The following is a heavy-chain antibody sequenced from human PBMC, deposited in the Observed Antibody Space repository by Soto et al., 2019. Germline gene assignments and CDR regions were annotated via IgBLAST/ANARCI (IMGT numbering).Heavy chain of an antibody. D-gene: IGHD6-13*01. Sequence: GGSLRLSCAASGFTFSNAWMSWVRQAPGKGLEWVGRIKSKTDGGTTDYAAPVKGRFTISRDDSKNTLYLQMNSLKTEDTAVYYCTTALLSSSWYVGYYYYYMDVWGKGTTVTVSS. CDR2: IKSKTDGGTT. J-gene: IGHJ6*03. V-gene: IGHV3-15*01. CDR3: TTALLSSSWYVGYYYYYMDV. CDR1: GFTFSNAW.